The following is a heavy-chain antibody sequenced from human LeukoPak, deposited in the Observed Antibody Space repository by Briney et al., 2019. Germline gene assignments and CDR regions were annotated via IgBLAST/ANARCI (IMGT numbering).Heavy chain of an antibody. CDR2: ISSDGSIS. Sequence: PGGSLRLSCAASGFSFSTYWMHWVRQAPGKGLVWVSRISSDGSISSYADSVKGRFTISRDNAKNTLYLQMNSLRAEGTAVYYCARVGSGTTRDYWGQGTLVTVSS. V-gene: IGHV3-74*01. D-gene: IGHD1-14*01. J-gene: IGHJ4*02. CDR1: GFSFSTYW. CDR3: ARVGSGTTRDY.